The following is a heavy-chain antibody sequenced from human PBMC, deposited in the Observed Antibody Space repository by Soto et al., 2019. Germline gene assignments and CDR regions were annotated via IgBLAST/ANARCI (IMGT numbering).Heavy chain of an antibody. CDR1: GYTFTSYG. Sequence: ASVKVSCKASGYTFTSYGISWVRQAPGQGLEWMGWISAYNGNTNYAQKLQGRGTMTTDASTSTAYMELRSLRSDDTAVYYCARVQVLEYEGFYYYYYYMDVWGKGTTVTVSS. V-gene: IGHV1-18*01. D-gene: IGHD3-3*02. J-gene: IGHJ6*03. CDR3: ARVQVLEYEGFYYYYYYMDV. CDR2: ISAYNGNT.